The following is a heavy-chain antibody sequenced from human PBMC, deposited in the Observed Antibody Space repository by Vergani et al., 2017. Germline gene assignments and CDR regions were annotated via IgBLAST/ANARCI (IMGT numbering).Heavy chain of an antibody. CDR1: GFTSAGYA. D-gene: IGHD6-6*01. CDR3: AKDLGTSSGGVCFDP. V-gene: IGHV3-9*02. J-gene: IGHJ5*02. Sequence: EVQLEESGGGLVLPGRSLRLSCVASGFTSAGYAMHWVRQAPGKGLEWVSGISWNSNSIGYADSVKGRFTISRDNAKNSLYLQMNSLRAEDTALYYCAKDLGTSSGGVCFDPWGQGTLVTVSS. CDR2: ISWNSNSI.